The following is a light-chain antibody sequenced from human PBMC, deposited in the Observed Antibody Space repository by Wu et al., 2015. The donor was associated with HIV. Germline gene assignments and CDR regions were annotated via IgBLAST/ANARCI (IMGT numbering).Light chain of an antibody. Sequence: EIVLTQSPAALSISPGERATLSRRASRSVSSAVAWYQQKPGQAPRLLIYDASNRATGIPARFSGSGSGTDFTLTISSLEPEDFAVYYCQQRRNWPRSFGQGTKLEIK. CDR3: QQRRNWPRS. CDR1: RSVSSA. CDR2: DAS. V-gene: IGKV3-11*01. J-gene: IGKJ2*03.